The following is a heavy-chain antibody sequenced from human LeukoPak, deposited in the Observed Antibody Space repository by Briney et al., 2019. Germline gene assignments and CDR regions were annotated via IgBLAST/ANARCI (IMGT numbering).Heavy chain of an antibody. J-gene: IGHJ5*02. Sequence: GGSLRLSCVASGLTFSSNPMSWVRQPPGMGLEWVSGISVSGITVYADSVKGRLTISRDNSKNTLYLQMNNLRAEDTALYYCAKGFSVRGRFDPWGQGTQVTVSS. CDR1: GLTFSSNP. V-gene: IGHV3-23*01. CDR2: ISVSGIT. CDR3: AKGFSVRGRFDP. D-gene: IGHD2-15*01.